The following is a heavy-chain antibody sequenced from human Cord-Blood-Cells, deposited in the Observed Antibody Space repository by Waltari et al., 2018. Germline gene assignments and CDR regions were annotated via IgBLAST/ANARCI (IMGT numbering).Heavy chain of an antibody. CDR2: ICRGDSDH. J-gene: IGHJ4*02. Sequence: EVQLVQSGAEVKKPGESLKISCKGSGYSFTSYWTGWVRQMPGKGLEWTGTICRGDSDHRYRPSFQCQISISADKSIRTAYLEWSSLKASDTAMYYCARHHDYYGSGSYYWGQGTLVTVSS. CDR3: ARHHDYYGSGSYY. CDR1: GYSFTSYW. D-gene: IGHD3-10*01. V-gene: IGHV5-51*01.